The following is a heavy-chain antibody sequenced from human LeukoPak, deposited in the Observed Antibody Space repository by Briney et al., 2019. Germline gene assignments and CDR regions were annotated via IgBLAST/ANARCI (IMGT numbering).Heavy chain of an antibody. CDR1: GYTLTELS. V-gene: IGHV1-24*01. CDR3: ARGPNYYDSSGYQDY. D-gene: IGHD3-22*01. CDR2: FDPEDGET. Sequence: ASVKVSCKVSGYTLTELSMHWVRQAPGKGLEWMGGFDPEDGETIYAQKFQGRVTMTEDTSTDTAYMELSRLRSDDTAVYYCARGPNYYDSSGYQDYWGQGTLVTVSS. J-gene: IGHJ4*02.